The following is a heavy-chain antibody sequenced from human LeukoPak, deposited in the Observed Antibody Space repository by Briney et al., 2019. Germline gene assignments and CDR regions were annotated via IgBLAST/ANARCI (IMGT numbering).Heavy chain of an antibody. V-gene: IGHV4-59*01. CDR2: IHYSGST. CDR3: AGGIAVSGYAVDL. J-gene: IGHJ3*01. Sequence: SETLSLTCTVSGGSISNYFWSWIRQPPGKGLEWIGYIHYSGSTKYNPSLRSRLTISVDTSKIQLSLTLTSVTAADTARYYCAGGIAVSGYAVDLWGQGTMVTVSS. CDR1: GGSISNYF. D-gene: IGHD6-19*01.